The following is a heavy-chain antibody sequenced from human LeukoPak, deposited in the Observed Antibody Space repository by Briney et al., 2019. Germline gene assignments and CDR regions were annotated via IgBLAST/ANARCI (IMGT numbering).Heavy chain of an antibody. Sequence: ASVKVSCKVSGYTLTELSMHWVRQAPGKGLEWMGGFDPEDGETIYAQKFQGRVTMTRNTSISTAYMELSSLRSEDTAVYYCASASDRSSTYYWGQGTLVTVSS. CDR2: FDPEDGET. CDR3: ASASDRSSTYY. J-gene: IGHJ4*02. CDR1: GYTLTELS. V-gene: IGHV1-24*01. D-gene: IGHD2-2*01.